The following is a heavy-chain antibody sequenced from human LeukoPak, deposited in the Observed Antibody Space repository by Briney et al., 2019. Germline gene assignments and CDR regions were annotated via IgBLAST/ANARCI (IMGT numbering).Heavy chain of an antibody. J-gene: IGHJ4*02. CDR3: ARDLNYDSSGPYPFTGFDY. Sequence: GASVKVSCKASGGTFSSYAISWVRQAPGQGLEWMGGIIPIFGTANYAQKFQGRVTITADESTSTAYMELSSLRSEDTAVYYCARDLNYDSSGPYPFTGFDYWGQGTLVTVSS. V-gene: IGHV1-69*13. CDR2: IIPIFGTA. CDR1: GGTFSSYA. D-gene: IGHD3-22*01.